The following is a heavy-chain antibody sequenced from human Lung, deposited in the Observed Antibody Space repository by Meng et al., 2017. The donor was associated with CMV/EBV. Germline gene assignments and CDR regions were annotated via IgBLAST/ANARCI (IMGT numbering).Heavy chain of an antibody. CDR2: FNPEDGDT. CDR1: GYNITDLS. V-gene: IGHV1-24*01. Sequence: AXVXVSXXVSGYNITDLSMQWVRQAPGKGLEWMGGFNPEDGDTIFAQKFQGRVRLTEDTSTNTAYMELRSLTSEDTAVYYCVTDDLCSGGDCSVGYWGQGVXVTVSS. D-gene: IGHD2-21*02. J-gene: IGHJ4*02. CDR3: VTDDLCSGGDCSVGY.